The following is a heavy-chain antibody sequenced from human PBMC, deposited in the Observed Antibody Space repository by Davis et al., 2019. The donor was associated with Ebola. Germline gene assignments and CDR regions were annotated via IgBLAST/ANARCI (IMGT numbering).Heavy chain of an antibody. V-gene: IGHV2-5*08. J-gene: IGHJ4*02. CDR1: GFSLSSSGMC. CDR3: AHSDSSSTY. D-gene: IGHD6-6*01. Sequence: SGPTLVKPKQTLTLSCTFSGFSLSSSGMCVSWIRQPPGKALEWLALIYWADDKRYSPSLKSRLTITKDTSKNQVVLTMTNMDPVDTATYYCAHSDSSSTYWGQGTLVTVSS. CDR2: IYWADDK.